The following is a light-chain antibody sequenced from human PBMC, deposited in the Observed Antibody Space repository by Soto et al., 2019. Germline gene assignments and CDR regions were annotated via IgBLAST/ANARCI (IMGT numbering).Light chain of an antibody. J-gene: IGKJ5*01. Sequence: LFLPQSPAPLSLSPGERTTLSCRAMPRVTNFLAWYQQRPGQAPRRLIYDASNRATGVPARFSGSGSGTDFTLTISSIEPEEVAVYYCQQRSSWPPTFGQGTRQEI. V-gene: IGKV3-11*01. CDR2: DAS. CDR3: QQRSSWPPT. CDR1: PRVTNF.